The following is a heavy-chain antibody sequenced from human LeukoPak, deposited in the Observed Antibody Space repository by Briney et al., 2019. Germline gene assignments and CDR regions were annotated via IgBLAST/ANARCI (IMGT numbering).Heavy chain of an antibody. J-gene: IGHJ6*04. Sequence: SVKVSCKASGGTFSSYAISWVRQGPGQGLEWMGGIIPIFGTANYAQKFQGRVTITADKSTSTAYMELSSLRSEDTAVYYCARGGQAPHYYYYYGMDVWGKGTTVTVSS. CDR1: GGTFSSYA. CDR2: IIPIFGTA. CDR3: ARGGQAPHYYYYYGMDV. V-gene: IGHV1-69*06.